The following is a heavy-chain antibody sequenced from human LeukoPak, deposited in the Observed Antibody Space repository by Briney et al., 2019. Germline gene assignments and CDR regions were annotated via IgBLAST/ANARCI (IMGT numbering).Heavy chain of an antibody. CDR2: IYYSGST. V-gene: IGHV4-59*08. CDR1: GGSISSYY. J-gene: IGHJ4*02. D-gene: IGHD3-22*01. Sequence: SETLSLTCTVSGGSISSYYWSWIRQPPGKGLVWIGYIYYSGSTNYNPSLKSRVTISVDTSKNQFSLKLSSVTAADTAVYYCARLSLYDSSGYDYWGQGTLVTVSS. CDR3: ARLSLYDSSGYDY.